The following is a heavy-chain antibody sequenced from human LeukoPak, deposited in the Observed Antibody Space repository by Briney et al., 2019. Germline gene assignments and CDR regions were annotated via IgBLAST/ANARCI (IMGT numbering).Heavy chain of an antibody. CDR3: ARVQIAAAGASDY. J-gene: IGHJ4*02. D-gene: IGHD6-13*01. Sequence: NTGGSLRLSCAASGFTFSDYYMSWIRQAPGKGLEWVSYIGSSSSYTNYADSVKGRFTISRDNAKNSLYLQMNSLRAEDTAVYYCARVQIAAAGASDYWGQGTLVTVSS. V-gene: IGHV3-11*06. CDR1: GFTFSDYY. CDR2: IGSSSSYT.